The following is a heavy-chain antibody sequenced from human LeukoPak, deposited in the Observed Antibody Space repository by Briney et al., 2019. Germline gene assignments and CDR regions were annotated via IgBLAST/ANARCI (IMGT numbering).Heavy chain of an antibody. V-gene: IGHV1-2*02. CDR1: GYTFTGYY. CDR2: INPNSGGT. D-gene: IGHD3-3*01. Sequence: ASVKVSCKASGYTFTGYYMHWVRQAPGQGLEWMGWINPNSGGTNYAQKFQGRVTMTRDTSISTAYMELSRLRSDDTAVYYCARVGHYDFWSGEYYFDCWGQGTLVTVSS. J-gene: IGHJ4*02. CDR3: ARVGHYDFWSGEYYFDC.